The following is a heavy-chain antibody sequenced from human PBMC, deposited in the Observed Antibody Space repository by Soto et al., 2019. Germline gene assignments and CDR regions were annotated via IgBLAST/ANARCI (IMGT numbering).Heavy chain of an antibody. D-gene: IGHD2-15*01. V-gene: IGHV4-30-4*01. J-gene: IGHJ6*02. CDR3: ARDYRTPSAGDKDV. CDR1: NGSISSGDYH. CDR2: IYYSGST. Sequence: SETLSLTCTLSNGSISSGDYHWTWIRQPPGKGLEWIGAIYYSGSTYYNPSLKSRIRISVDTSKNQFSLKVNSATAADTAVYYCARDYRTPSAGDKDVWGQGTTVTVSS.